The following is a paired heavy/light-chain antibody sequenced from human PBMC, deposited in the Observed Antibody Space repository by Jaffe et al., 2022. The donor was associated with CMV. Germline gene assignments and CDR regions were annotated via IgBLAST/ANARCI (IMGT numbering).Heavy chain of an antibody. J-gene: IGHJ6*03. CDR2: VNHYGGT. CDR1: GGSFTGYH. Sequence: QVQLQQWGAGLLKPSETLSLTCTVYGGSFTGYHWSWIRQSPGKGLEWIGGVNHYGGTQYNPSLESRVTISLDTSRNEFSLKLTSVTAADTAVYYCVRAVLGYWNYYYMDVWGKGTTVTVSS. D-gene: IGHD2-8*02. CDR3: VRAVLGYWNYYYMDV. V-gene: IGHV4-34*01.
Light chain of an antibody. CDR2: RSS. V-gene: IGKV3-15*01. J-gene: IGKJ4*01. CDR3: QQYETWPLT. Sequence: EVVMTQSPATLSVSQGERATLSCRASQSISSNLAWYQHKPGQAPRLLIFRSSTRATGIPARFSGSGSGTEFTLTISSLQSEDFALYYCQQYETWPLTFGGGTKVEIK. CDR1: QSISSN.